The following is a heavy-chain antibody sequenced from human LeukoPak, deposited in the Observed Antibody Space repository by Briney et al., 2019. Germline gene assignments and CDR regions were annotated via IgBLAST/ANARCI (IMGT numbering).Heavy chain of an antibody. CDR3: ARDPSNGYYYYYMDA. Sequence: ASVKVSCKASGYTFTGYYMHWVRQAPGQGLEWMGRINPNSGGTNYAQKFQGRVTMTRDTSISTAYMELSRLRSDDTAVYYCARDPSNGYYYYYMDAWGKGTTVTVSS. CDR2: INPNSGGT. D-gene: IGHD1-1*01. V-gene: IGHV1-2*06. J-gene: IGHJ6*03. CDR1: GYTFTGYY.